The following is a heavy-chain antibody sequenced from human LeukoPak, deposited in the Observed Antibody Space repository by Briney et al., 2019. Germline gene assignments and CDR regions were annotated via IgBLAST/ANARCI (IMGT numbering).Heavy chain of an antibody. Sequence: SETLSLTCAVYGGSFSGYYWSWIRQPPGKGLEWIGEINHSGSTNYNPSLKSRVTISVDTSKNQFSLKLSSVTAADTAMYYCARDRGSYFFDYWGQGTLVTVSS. CDR1: GGSFSGYY. CDR2: INHSGST. J-gene: IGHJ4*02. D-gene: IGHD1-26*01. CDR3: ARDRGSYFFDY. V-gene: IGHV4-34*01.